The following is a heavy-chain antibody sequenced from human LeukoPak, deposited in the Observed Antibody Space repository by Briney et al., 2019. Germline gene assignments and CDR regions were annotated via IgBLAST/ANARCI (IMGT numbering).Heavy chain of an antibody. J-gene: IGHJ4*02. V-gene: IGHV4-61*02. Sequence: SETLSLTCTVSGASISSGSYFWSWIRQPAGKGLEWIGRIYTSGSTNYNPSLKSRVTISVDTSKNQFSLKLRPVTAADTAVYYCARSNRYQLLSPLDYWGQGTLVTVSS. D-gene: IGHD2-2*01. CDR1: GASISSGSYF. CDR3: ARSNRYQLLSPLDY. CDR2: IYTSGST.